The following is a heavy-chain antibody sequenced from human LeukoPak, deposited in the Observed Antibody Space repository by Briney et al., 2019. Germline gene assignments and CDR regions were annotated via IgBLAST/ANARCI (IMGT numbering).Heavy chain of an antibody. Sequence: GGSLRLSCAASGFTFSSYSMNWVRQTPGKGLEWISYISSSSYISGSGTAIYYADSVRGRFTISRDNSKNTLYLHMSSLRAEDTAVYYCAKEPRGSSSRLIYFDPWGQGTLVTVSS. V-gene: IGHV3-23*01. CDR3: AKEPRGSSSRLIYFDP. CDR2: ISSSSYISGSGTAI. J-gene: IGHJ4*02. D-gene: IGHD6-13*01. CDR1: GFTFSSYS.